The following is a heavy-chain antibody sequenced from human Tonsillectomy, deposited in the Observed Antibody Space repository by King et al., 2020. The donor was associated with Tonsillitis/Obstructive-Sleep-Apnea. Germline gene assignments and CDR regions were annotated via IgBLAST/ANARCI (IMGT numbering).Heavy chain of an antibody. CDR2: IYYSGST. D-gene: IGHD4-11*01. CDR1: GGSISSYY. CDR3: ASVGYSNYYLDY. V-gene: IGHV4-59*08. J-gene: IGHJ4*02. Sequence: QLQESGPGLVKPSETLSLTCTVSGGSISSYYWSWIRQPPGKGLEWIGYIYYSGSTNYNPSLKSRVTIAVNTSKNQFSLKLSSVTAADTAVYYCASVGYSNYYLDYWGQGTLVTVSS.